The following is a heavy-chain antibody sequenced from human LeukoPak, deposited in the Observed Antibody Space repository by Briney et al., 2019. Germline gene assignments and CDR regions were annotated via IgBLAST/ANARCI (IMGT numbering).Heavy chain of an antibody. V-gene: IGHV4-39*07. Sequence: SETLSLTCTVSGGSISSSSYYWSWIRQPPGKGLEWIGEINHSGSTNYNPSLKSRVTISVDTSKNQFSLKLSSVTAADTAVYYCARPGYGGNGADFQHWGQGTLVTVSS. D-gene: IGHD4-23*01. CDR3: ARPGYGGNGADFQH. CDR1: GGSISSSSYY. J-gene: IGHJ1*01. CDR2: INHSGST.